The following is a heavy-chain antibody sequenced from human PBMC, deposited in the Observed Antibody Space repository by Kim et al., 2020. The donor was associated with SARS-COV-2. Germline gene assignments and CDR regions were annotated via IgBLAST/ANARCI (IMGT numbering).Heavy chain of an antibody. CDR3: AREAYYYGSGSYSPFDY. J-gene: IGHJ4*02. Sequence: GKGRFTISRDNAKNSLYLQMNSLRAEDTAVYYCAREAYYYGSGSYSPFDYWGQGTLVTVSA. D-gene: IGHD3-10*01. V-gene: IGHV3-11*01.